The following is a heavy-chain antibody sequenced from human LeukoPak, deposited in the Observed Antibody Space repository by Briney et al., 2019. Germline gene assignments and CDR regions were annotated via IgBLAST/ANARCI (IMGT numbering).Heavy chain of an antibody. D-gene: IGHD6-13*01. J-gene: IGHJ4*02. Sequence: GGSLRLSCAASGFTFSSYGMHWVRQAPGKGLEWVAVIWYDGSNKYYADSVKGRFTISRDNSKNTLYLQMNSLRAEDTAVYYCAKVVGYSSSWYYWGQGTLVTVSS. CDR2: IWYDGSNK. CDR3: AKVVGYSSSWYY. V-gene: IGHV3-33*06. CDR1: GFTFSSYG.